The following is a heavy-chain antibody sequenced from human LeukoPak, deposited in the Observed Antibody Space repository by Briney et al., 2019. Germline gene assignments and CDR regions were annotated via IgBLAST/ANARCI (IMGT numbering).Heavy chain of an antibody. D-gene: IGHD4-23*01. V-gene: IGHV1-2*04. J-gene: IGHJ5*02. CDR2: INPNSGGT. CDR1: GYTFTGYY. CDR3: ARDTGGGWFDP. Sequence: ASVKVSCKASGYTFTGYYMHWVRQAPGKGLEWMGWINPNSGGTNYAQKFQGWVTMTRDTSISTAHMELSRLRSDDTAVYYCARDTGGGWFDPWGQGTLVTVSS.